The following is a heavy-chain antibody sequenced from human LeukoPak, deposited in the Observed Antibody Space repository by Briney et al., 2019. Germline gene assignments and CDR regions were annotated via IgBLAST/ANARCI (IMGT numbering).Heavy chain of an antibody. V-gene: IGHV3-7*01. J-gene: IGHJ3*01. Sequence: GGSLRLSCAASGFTFSTYWMSWVRQAPGKGLEWVANTKQDGSEKHYVDSVKGRFTISRDNAKNSLYLQMNSLRAEDTAVYYCVREGRNAFDVWAKGTMVTVSS. CDR2: TKQDGSEK. CDR3: VREGRNAFDV. CDR1: GFTFSTYW.